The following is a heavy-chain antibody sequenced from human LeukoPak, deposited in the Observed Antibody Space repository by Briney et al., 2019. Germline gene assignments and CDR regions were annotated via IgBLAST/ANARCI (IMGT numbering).Heavy chain of an antibody. CDR2: INHSGST. J-gene: IGHJ5*02. Sequence: SETLSLTCAVYGGSFSGYYWSWIRQPPGKGLEWIGEINHSGSTNYNPSLKSRVTISVDTSRNQFSLKLSSVTAADTAVYYCARSSYDLWFGESNWFDPWGQGTLVTVSS. CDR3: ARSSYDLWFGESNWFDP. CDR1: GGSFSGYY. V-gene: IGHV4-34*01. D-gene: IGHD3-10*01.